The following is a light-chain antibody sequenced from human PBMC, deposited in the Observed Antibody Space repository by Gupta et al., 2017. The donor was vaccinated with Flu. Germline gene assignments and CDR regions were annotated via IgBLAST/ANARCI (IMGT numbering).Light chain of an antibody. J-gene: IGKJ4*01. CDR3: QNSNHLRPT. Sequence: GDRVTITCRESQDIRNFLDWYQQKPGKVPQILIWPASTLRSGVPYRFSGSGSGTDFAITINSLQPEDAATYYCQNSNHLRPTFGGGTRVEIK. CDR1: QDIRNF. V-gene: IGKV1-27*01. CDR2: PAS.